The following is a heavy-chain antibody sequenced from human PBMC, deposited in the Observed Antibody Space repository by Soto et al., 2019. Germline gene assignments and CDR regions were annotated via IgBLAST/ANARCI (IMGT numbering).Heavy chain of an antibody. V-gene: IGHV4-39*01. Sequence: PSETLSLTCTVSGGSVSNSNYYWGWIRQSPGKGLEWIGSVYYRGGSYSNSSVKSRVTISVDTSKNQFSLNLNSVTASDTAVYFCVSQRTSVLTQAYFDYWGPGALVTVSS. CDR2: VYYRGGS. D-gene: IGHD2-8*01. J-gene: IGHJ4*02. CDR1: GGSVSNSNYY. CDR3: VSQRTSVLTQAYFDY.